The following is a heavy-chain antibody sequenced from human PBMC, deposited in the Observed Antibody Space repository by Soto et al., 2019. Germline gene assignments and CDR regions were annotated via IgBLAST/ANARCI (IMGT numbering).Heavy chain of an antibody. CDR3: VRARATDSRPDY. J-gene: IGHJ4*02. Sequence: KPGGSVRLSCAASGFTFSLYSMIWVRRAPGKGLEWVSSISSTSTYIYFADSLKGRLTISRDNAKNSLFLQMDSLRAEDTAIYYCVRARATDSRPDYWGQGTLVTVSS. CDR1: GFTFSLYS. V-gene: IGHV3-21*06. CDR2: ISSTSTYI. D-gene: IGHD3-22*01.